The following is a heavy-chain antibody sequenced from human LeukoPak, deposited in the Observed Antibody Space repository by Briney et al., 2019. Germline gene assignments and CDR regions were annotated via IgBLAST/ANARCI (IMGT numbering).Heavy chain of an antibody. V-gene: IGHV1-2*02. J-gene: IGHJ4*02. Sequence: ASVKVSFKASGYTFTGYYMHWVRQAPGQGLEWMGWIKPNNGGTNYAQKFQGRVTMTRDTSTSTVYMELSSLRSEDTAVYYCARDVNWNYSFDHWGQGTLVTVSS. CDR1: GYTFTGYY. D-gene: IGHD1-7*01. CDR2: IKPNNGGT. CDR3: ARDVNWNYSFDH.